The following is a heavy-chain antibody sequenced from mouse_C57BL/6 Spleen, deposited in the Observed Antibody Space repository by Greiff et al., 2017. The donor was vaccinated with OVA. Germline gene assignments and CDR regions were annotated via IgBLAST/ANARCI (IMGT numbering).Heavy chain of an antibody. CDR3: ARRICYDYGFDY. Sequence: QVQLQQSGPELVKPGASVKISCKASGYAFSSSWMNWVKQRPGKGLEWIGRIYPGDGDTNYNGKFKGKATLTADKSSSTAYMQLSSLTSEDSAVDFCARRICYDYGFDYWGQGTTLTVSA. CDR1: GYAFSSSW. D-gene: IGHD2-4*01. J-gene: IGHJ2*01. V-gene: IGHV1-82*01. CDR2: IYPGDGDT.